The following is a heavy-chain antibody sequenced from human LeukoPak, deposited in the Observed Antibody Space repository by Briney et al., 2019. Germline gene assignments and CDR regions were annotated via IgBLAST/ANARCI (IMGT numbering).Heavy chain of an antibody. V-gene: IGHV3-64*01. CDR1: GFILSSYP. Sequence: GGSLRLSCVASGFILSSYPMHWVRQAPGKGLESVSAISGGGGQTYYANSVKGRFTISRDNSKNTLYLQMGSLRDEDTAMYYCAREEPAGSTDSWGQGTLVTVSS. D-gene: IGHD1-14*01. CDR2: ISGGGGQT. J-gene: IGHJ4*02. CDR3: AREEPAGSTDS.